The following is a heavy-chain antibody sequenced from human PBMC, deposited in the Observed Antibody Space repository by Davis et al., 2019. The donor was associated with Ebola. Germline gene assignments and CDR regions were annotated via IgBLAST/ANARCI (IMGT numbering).Heavy chain of an antibody. Sequence: GESLKISCAASGFTVSSNYMNWVRQAPGRGLEWVSVTHSGGDTYYADSVKGRFTISRDNSKNTLYLQMNSLRAEDTAVYYCTRELGPFDFWGQGTQVTVSS. V-gene: IGHV3-66*01. CDR3: TRELGPFDF. CDR2: THSGGDT. CDR1: GFTVSSNY. D-gene: IGHD7-27*01. J-gene: IGHJ4*02.